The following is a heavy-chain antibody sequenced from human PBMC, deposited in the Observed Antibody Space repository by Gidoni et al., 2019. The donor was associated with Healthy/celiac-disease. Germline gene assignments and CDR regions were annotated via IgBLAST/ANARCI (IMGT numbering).Heavy chain of an antibody. J-gene: IGHJ4*02. Sequence: QVQLQESGPGLVKPSQTLSLTCPVSGGSISSGSYYWSWIRQPAGKGLEWIGRIYTSGSTNYNPSLKSRVTISVDTSKNQFSLKLSSVTAADTAVYYCARLIVGATGYYFDYWGQGTLVTVSS. D-gene: IGHD1-26*01. V-gene: IGHV4-61*02. CDR1: GGSISSGSYY. CDR3: ARLIVGATGYYFDY. CDR2: IYTSGST.